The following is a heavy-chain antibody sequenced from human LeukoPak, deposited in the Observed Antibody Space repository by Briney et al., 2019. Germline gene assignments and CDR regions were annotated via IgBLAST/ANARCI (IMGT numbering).Heavy chain of an antibody. CDR2: INPHSGGT. J-gene: IGHJ4*02. D-gene: IGHD5-12*01. Sequence: ASVKVSCKASGYTFTVYYMHWVRQAPGQGLEWMGWINPHSGGTNYAQKFEGRVTMTRDTSIDTAYMELNLLRSDDSAVYYCARRDNGYDFLDYWGQGTLSTSSQ. CDR1: GYTFTVYY. V-gene: IGHV1-2*02. CDR3: ARRDNGYDFLDY.